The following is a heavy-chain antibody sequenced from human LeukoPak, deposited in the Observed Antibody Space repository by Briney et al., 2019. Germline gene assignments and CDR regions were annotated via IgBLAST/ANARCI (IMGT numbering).Heavy chain of an antibody. V-gene: IGHV1-18*01. Sequence: ASVKVSCKASGYTFTSYGISWVRQAPGQGLEWMGWISAYNGNTIYAQKLQGRVTMTTDTSTSTAYMELRSLRSDDTAVYYCARDITMVRGVPPGYWGQGTLVTVSS. CDR1: GYTFTSYG. D-gene: IGHD3-10*01. CDR2: ISAYNGNT. J-gene: IGHJ4*02. CDR3: ARDITMVRGVPPGY.